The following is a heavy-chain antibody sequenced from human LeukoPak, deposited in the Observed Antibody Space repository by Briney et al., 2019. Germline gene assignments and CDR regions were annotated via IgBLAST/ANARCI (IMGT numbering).Heavy chain of an antibody. D-gene: IGHD3-3*01. J-gene: IGHJ3*02. CDR3: AKDTGRPTDAITMEDNAFDI. CDR2: ISWNGRNI. CDR1: GFTFDDSA. Sequence: GRSLRLSCAASGFTFDDSAMHWVRQAPGKGLEWVSGISWNGRNIGYADSVKGRFTISRDNAKNSLYLQMDSLRAEDTALYYCAKDTGRPTDAITMEDNAFDIWGQGTMVTVSS. V-gene: IGHV3-9*01.